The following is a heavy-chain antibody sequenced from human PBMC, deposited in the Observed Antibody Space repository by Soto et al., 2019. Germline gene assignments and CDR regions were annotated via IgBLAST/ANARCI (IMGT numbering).Heavy chain of an antibody. V-gene: IGHV4-31*03. CDR3: ARDPSIAYFYGMDV. J-gene: IGHJ6*02. D-gene: IGHD6-13*01. CDR2: IYYSGST. Sequence: QVQLQESGPGLVKPSQTLSLTCSVSGGSISSGVYYWNWIRQHPGKGLEWIGYIYYSGSTHYNPSLKSRVTISVDTSKNQFSLKLNSVTAADTAVYYCARDPSIAYFYGMDVWGQGTTVTVSS. CDR1: GGSISSGVYY.